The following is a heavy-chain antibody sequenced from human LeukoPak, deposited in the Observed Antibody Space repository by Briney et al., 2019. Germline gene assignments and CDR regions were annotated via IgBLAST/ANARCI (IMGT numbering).Heavy chain of an antibody. Sequence: GGSLRLSCAASGFTFSSYGMHWVRQAPGKGLEWVAVISYDESNKYYADSVKGRFTISRDNSKNTLYLQMNSLRAEDTAVYYCAKVFPMTAIPDYWGQGTLVTVSS. CDR3: AKVFPMTAIPDY. D-gene: IGHD2-2*02. CDR2: ISYDESNK. V-gene: IGHV3-30*18. J-gene: IGHJ4*02. CDR1: GFTFSSYG.